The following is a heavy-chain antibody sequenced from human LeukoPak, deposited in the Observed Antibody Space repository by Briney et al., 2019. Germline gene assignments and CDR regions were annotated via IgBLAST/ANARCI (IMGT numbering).Heavy chain of an antibody. CDR2: ISSSSSTI. Sequence: GGSLRLSCAASGFRFSSYAMSWVRQAPGKGLEWVSYISSSSSTIYYADSVKGRFTISRDNAKNSLYLQMNSLRAEDTAVYYCAREEDYGSPISDAFDIWGQGTMVTVSS. D-gene: IGHD4-17*01. CDR3: AREEDYGSPISDAFDI. J-gene: IGHJ3*02. V-gene: IGHV3-48*04. CDR1: GFRFSSYA.